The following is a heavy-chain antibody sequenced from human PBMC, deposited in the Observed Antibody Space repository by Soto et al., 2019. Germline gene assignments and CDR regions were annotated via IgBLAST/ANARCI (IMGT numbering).Heavy chain of an antibody. CDR1: GFTVSSNY. V-gene: IGHV3-49*04. Sequence: GGSLRLSCAASGFTVSSNYMSWVRQAPGKGLEWVGFIRSKANGGTTEYATSVKGRFTISRDDSKSIAYLQMNSLKTEDTAVYYCTRDLSLYYYDSSGYYRGSYFDLWGRGTLVTVS. D-gene: IGHD3-22*01. CDR2: IRSKANGGTT. CDR3: TRDLSLYYYDSSGYYRGSYFDL. J-gene: IGHJ2*01.